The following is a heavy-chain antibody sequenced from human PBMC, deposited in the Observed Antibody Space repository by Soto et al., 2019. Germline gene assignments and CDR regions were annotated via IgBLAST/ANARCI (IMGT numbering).Heavy chain of an antibody. D-gene: IGHD3-16*01. CDR3: AGGGGDGYKYGGIFDY. Sequence: QVQLVESGGGVVQPGRSLRLSCAASGFTFSSYAMHWVRQAPGKGLEWVAVISYDGSNKYYADSVKGRFTISRDNSKKTLYLQRNGLGAEDTVVYYCAGGGGDGYKYGGIFDYWGQGTLVTVSS. V-gene: IGHV3-30-3*01. J-gene: IGHJ4*02. CDR2: ISYDGSNK. CDR1: GFTFSSYA.